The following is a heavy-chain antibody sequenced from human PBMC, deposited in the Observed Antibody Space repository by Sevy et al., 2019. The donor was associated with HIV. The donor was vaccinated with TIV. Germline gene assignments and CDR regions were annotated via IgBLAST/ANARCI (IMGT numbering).Heavy chain of an antibody. CDR3: ASTPYYDSSGPDTS. CDR1: GFTVSSNY. CDR2: IYSGGST. V-gene: IGHV3-53*01. J-gene: IGHJ4*02. D-gene: IGHD3-22*01. Sequence: GGSLRLSCAASGFTVSSNYMSWVRQAPGKGLEWVSVIYSGGSTYYADSVKGRFTISRDNSKNMLYLQMNSLRAEDTAVYYCASTPYYDSSGPDTSWGQGTLVTVSS.